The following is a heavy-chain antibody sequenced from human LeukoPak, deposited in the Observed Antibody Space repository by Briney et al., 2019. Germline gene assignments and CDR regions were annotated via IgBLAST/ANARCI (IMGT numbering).Heavy chain of an antibody. CDR1: GGSFSGYY. V-gene: IGHV4-34*01. CDR3: ARLWPGVTDSGPTSN. J-gene: IGHJ4*02. CDR2: INHSGST. Sequence: SETLSLTCAVYGGSFSGYYWSWIRQPPGKGLEWIGEINHSGSTNYNPSLKSRVTISVDTSKNQFSLELSSVTAADTAVYYCARLWPGVTDSGPTSNWGQGTLVTVSS. D-gene: IGHD6-19*01.